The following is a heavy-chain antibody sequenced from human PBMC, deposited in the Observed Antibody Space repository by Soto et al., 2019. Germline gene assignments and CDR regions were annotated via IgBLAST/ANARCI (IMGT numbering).Heavy chain of an antibody. Sequence: GGSLRLSCAASGFTFSVYDMNWVRQAPGEGLEWVSHISSRGTTIYYADSVKGRFTISRDNAKNSLFLQMNSLRAEDTAVYFCARNFGFWASDIWGQGTMVTVSS. CDR3: ARNFGFWASDI. J-gene: IGHJ3*02. CDR2: ISSRGTTI. D-gene: IGHD3-3*01. CDR1: GFTFSVYD. V-gene: IGHV3-48*01.